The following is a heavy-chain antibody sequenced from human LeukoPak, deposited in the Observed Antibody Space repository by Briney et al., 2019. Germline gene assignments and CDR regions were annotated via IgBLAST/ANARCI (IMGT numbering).Heavy chain of an antibody. CDR1: GFTFSSYA. J-gene: IGHJ6*02. CDR2: ISGSGGST. CDR3: AKTYCSGGSCYSERSMDV. D-gene: IGHD2-15*01. V-gene: IGHV3-23*01. Sequence: GGSLRLSCAASGFTFSSYAMSWVRQAPGKGLGWVSAISGSGGSTYYADSVKGRFTISRDNSKNTLYLQMNSLRAEDTAVYYCAKTYCSGGSCYSERSMDVWGQGTTVTVSS.